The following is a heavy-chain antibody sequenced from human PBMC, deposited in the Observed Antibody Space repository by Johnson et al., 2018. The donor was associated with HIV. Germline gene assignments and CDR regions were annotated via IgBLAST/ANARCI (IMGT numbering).Heavy chain of an antibody. V-gene: IGHV3-20*04. J-gene: IGHJ3*02. CDR1: GFTFDEYG. Sequence: VQLVESGGGVERSGGSLRLSCVGSGFTFDEYGMSWVRQVPGKGLEWVSGVNWNGGSTGYADSVKGRFTISRDNSKNTLSLQMNSLRAEDTAMYYCAKKRSVLAARLGDGFDIWGQGTMVTVSS. CDR3: AKKRSVLAARLGDGFDI. CDR2: VNWNGGST. D-gene: IGHD6-6*01.